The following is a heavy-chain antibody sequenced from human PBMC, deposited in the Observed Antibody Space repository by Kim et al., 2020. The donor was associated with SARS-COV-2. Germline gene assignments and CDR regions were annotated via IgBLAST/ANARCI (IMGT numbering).Heavy chain of an antibody. J-gene: IGHJ4*02. Sequence: KFQGRVTMTRNTSISTAYMELSSLRSEDTAVYYCARGRRVAVAGRYFDYWGQGTLVTVSS. CDR3: ARGRRVAVAGRYFDY. V-gene: IGHV1-8*01. D-gene: IGHD6-19*01.